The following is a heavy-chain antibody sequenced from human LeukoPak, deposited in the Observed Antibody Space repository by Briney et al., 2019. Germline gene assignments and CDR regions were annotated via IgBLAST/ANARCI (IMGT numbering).Heavy chain of an antibody. V-gene: IGHV1-69*05. D-gene: IGHD5-24*01. CDR1: GGTFSSYA. Sequence: SVKVSCKASGGTFSSYAISWVRQAHGQGLEWMGGIIPIFGTANYAQKFQGRVTITTDESTSTAYMELSSLRSEDTAVYYCARETRGWLQPGYFDYWGQGTLVTVSS. CDR3: ARETRGWLQPGYFDY. J-gene: IGHJ4*02. CDR2: IIPIFGTA.